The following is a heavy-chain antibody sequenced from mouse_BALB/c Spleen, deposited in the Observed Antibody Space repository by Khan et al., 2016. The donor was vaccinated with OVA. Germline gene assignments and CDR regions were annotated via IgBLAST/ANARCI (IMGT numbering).Heavy chain of an antibody. J-gene: IGHJ1*01. D-gene: IGHD2-12*01. CDR2: INTYTGEP. CDR1: GYTSTNYG. V-gene: IGHV9-3-1*01. Sequence: QIQLVQSGPELKKPGETVKISCKASGYTSTNYGMNWVKQAPGKGLKWMGWINTYTGEPTYADDFKGRFAFSLETSANTAYLQLNNLKNEDTATYFCARKNYSYDRYFDVWGAGTTVTGSS. CDR3: ARKNYSYDRYFDV.